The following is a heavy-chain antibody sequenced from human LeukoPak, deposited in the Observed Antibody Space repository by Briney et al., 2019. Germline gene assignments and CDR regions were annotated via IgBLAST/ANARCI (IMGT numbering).Heavy chain of an antibody. CDR2: INHSGST. CDR1: RGSFSGYY. D-gene: IGHD2-2*01. V-gene: IGHV4-34*01. J-gene: IGHJ6*02. Sequence: SETLSLACAVYRGSFSGYYWSWIRQPPGKGLEWIGEINHSGSTNYNPSLKSRVPISVHTSKNHYSLKMSSVTAAETAVYHCARGRGVRGYCCSTSCYAHYYYYGMDVWGQGTTVTVSS. CDR3: ARGRGVRGYCCSTSCYAHYYYYGMDV.